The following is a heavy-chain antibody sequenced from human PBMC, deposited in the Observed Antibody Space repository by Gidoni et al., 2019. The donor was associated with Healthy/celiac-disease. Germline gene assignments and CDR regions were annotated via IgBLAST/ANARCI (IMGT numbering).Heavy chain of an antibody. CDR1: GYTFTGYY. Sequence: QVQLVQSGAEVKKPGASVKVSRKASGYTFTGYYMHWVRQAPGQGLEWMGWINPNSGGTNYAQKFQGWVTMTRDTSISTAYMDLSRLRSDDTAVYYCARGFLEWGENFFDYWGQGTLVTVSS. D-gene: IGHD3-3*01. CDR2: INPNSGGT. V-gene: IGHV1-2*04. J-gene: IGHJ4*02. CDR3: ARGFLEWGENFFDY.